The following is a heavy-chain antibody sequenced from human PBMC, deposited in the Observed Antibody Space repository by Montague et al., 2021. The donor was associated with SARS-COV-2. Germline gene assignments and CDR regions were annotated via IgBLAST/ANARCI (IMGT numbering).Heavy chain of an antibody. CDR1: GGSISSSSYY. Sequence: SETLSLTCTVSGGSISSSSYYWGWIRQPPGKGLEWIGSIYYSGSTYYNPSLKSRVTISVDTSKNQFSLKLSSVTAADTAVYYCARNPADYYSSGSYPTWENWFDPWGQGTLVTVSS. J-gene: IGHJ5*02. CDR2: IYYSGST. V-gene: IGHV4-39*01. D-gene: IGHD3-10*01. CDR3: ARNPADYYSSGSYPTWENWFDP.